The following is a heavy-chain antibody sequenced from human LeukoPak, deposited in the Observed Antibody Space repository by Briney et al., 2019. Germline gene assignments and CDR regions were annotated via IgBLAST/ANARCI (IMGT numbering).Heavy chain of an antibody. CDR2: IYHSGST. D-gene: IGHD3-10*01. CDR1: GYSISSDYY. CDR3: ARGGYYGSGNDFRFDP. J-gene: IGHJ5*02. Sequence: PSETLSLTCTVSGYSISSDYYWGWIRQPPGQGLEWIGSIYHSGSTYYNPSLKSRVTISADTSKNQFSLKLSSVTAADTAVYYCARGGYYGSGNDFRFDPWGQGTLVTVSS. V-gene: IGHV4-38-2*02.